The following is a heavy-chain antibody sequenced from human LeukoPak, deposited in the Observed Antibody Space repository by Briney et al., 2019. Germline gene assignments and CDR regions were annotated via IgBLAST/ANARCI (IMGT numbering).Heavy chain of an antibody. CDR2: ISGSGGST. D-gene: IGHD5-18*01. V-gene: IGHV3-23*01. J-gene: IGHJ4*02. CDR1: GFTVSSNY. Sequence: GGSLRLSCAASGFTVSSNYMSWVRQAPGKGLEWVSAISGSGGSTYYADSVKGRFTISRDNSKNTLYLQMNSLRAEDTAVYYCAKGIQLWSSYFDYWGQGTLVTVSS. CDR3: AKGIQLWSSYFDY.